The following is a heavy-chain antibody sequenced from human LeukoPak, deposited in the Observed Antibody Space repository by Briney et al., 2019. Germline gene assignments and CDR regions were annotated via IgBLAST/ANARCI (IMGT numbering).Heavy chain of an antibody. V-gene: IGHV3-23*01. CDR2: ISSGGGST. J-gene: IGHJ2*01. CDR1: GFTFSSYA. CDR3: ANARGTSSSYFDL. Sequence: GGSLRLSCAASGFTFSSYAMGWVRQPPGKGLEWGSGISSGGGSTYYTDSMKGRFTISRDNSKNTLYLQMNSMTAEDTALYYCANARGTSSSYFDLWGRGTLVTVSS. D-gene: IGHD6-6*01.